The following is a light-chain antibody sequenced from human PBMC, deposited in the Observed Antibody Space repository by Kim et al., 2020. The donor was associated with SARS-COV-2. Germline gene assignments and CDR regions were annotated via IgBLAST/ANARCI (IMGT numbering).Light chain of an antibody. J-gene: IGLJ3*02. Sequence: GQSGTISCTGTSSDVGGYNHVSWYQQHPGKAPKLMSYEVTERPSGVPDRFSGSKSGKTASLTISGLQAEDEADYYCCSYADVNTWVFGGGTQRTVL. CDR2: EVT. V-gene: IGLV2-11*01. CDR3: CSYADVNTWV. CDR1: SSDVGGYNH.